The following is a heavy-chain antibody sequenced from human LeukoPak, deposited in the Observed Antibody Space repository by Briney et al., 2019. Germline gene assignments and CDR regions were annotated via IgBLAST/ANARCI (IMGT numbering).Heavy chain of an antibody. CDR3: ARDFGILSRRAFDI. V-gene: IGHV3-66*01. CDR2: IYSGGST. D-gene: IGHD3-16*02. J-gene: IGHJ3*02. CDR1: GFTVSSNY. Sequence: GGSLRLSCAASGFTVSSNYMSWVRQAPGKGLEWVSVIYSGGSTYYADSVKGRFTISRDNSKNTLYLQMNSLRAEGTAVYYCARDFGILSRRAFDIWGQGTMVTVSS.